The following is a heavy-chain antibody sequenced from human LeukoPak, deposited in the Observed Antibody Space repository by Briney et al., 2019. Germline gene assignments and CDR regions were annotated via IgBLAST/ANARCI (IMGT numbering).Heavy chain of an antibody. Sequence: PWASVKVSCKASGYTFTGYYMHWVRQAPGQGLEWMGWINPNSGGTNYAQKFQGRVTMTRDTSISTAYMELSRLRSEDTAVYYCAREDYYDSGSFDPWGQGTLVTVSS. CDR2: INPNSGGT. J-gene: IGHJ5*02. V-gene: IGHV1-2*02. CDR3: AREDYYDSGSFDP. CDR1: GYTFTGYY. D-gene: IGHD3-22*01.